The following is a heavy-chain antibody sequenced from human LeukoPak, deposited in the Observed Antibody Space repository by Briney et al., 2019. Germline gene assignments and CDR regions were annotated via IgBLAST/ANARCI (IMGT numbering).Heavy chain of an antibody. Sequence: SQTLSLTCAISGDSVCSNSATWNWIRQSPSRGLEWLGRTYYRSKWYNEYALSVKSRMTMSPDTSKNQFSLQLNSVTPEDTAVYYCARAENISSWLLYYWGQGTLVTVSS. CDR2: TYYRSKWYN. CDR3: ARAENISSWLLYY. CDR1: GDSVCSNSAT. D-gene: IGHD6-13*01. J-gene: IGHJ4*02. V-gene: IGHV6-1*01.